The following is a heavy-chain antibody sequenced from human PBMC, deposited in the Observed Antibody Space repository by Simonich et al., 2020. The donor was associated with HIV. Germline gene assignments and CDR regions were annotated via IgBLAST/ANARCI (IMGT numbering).Heavy chain of an antibody. J-gene: IGHJ4*02. CDR1: GGSFSGYY. CDR2: INHSRST. Sequence: QVQLQQWGAGLLKPSETLSLTCAVYGGSFSGYYWNWIRQPPGKGLEWIGEINHSRSTNYNPSLKSLCTISVDTSKNQFSLKLSSVTAADTAVYYCARGFYQRLYYFDYWGQGTLVTVSS. CDR3: ARGFYQRLYYFDY. V-gene: IGHV4-34*01. D-gene: IGHD2-2*01.